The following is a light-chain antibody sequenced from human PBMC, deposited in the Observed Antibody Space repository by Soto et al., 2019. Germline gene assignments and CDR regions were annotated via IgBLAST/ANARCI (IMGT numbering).Light chain of an antibody. Sequence: QSALTQPASVSGSPGQSTTISCTGTSSDVGGYNEVSWYQQRPGKAPKLMIYDVTNRPSGVSNRFSGSKSGITASLTISGLQAEDEAYYYCSSHAAGSTLIFGGGTKVTVL. V-gene: IGLV2-14*03. CDR2: DVT. J-gene: IGLJ2*01. CDR1: SSDVGGYNE. CDR3: SSHAAGSTLI.